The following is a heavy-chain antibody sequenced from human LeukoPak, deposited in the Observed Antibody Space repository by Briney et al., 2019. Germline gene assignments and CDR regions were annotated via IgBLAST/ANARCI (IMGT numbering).Heavy chain of an antibody. CDR1: GASINSSSYY. CDR3: ARVRAVARGRYYYYYYMDV. Sequence: PSETLSLTCTVSGASINSSSYYWGWIRQPPGKGLEWIGYIYYSGSTNYNPSLKSRVTILVDTSKNQFSLKLSSVTAADTAVYYCARVRAVARGRYYYYYYMDVWGKGTTVTISS. J-gene: IGHJ6*03. D-gene: IGHD6-19*01. CDR2: IYYSGST. V-gene: IGHV4-61*05.